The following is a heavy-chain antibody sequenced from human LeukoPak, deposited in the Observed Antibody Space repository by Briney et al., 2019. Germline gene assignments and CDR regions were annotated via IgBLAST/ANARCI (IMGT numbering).Heavy chain of an antibody. CDR1: GGSISSYY. J-gene: IGHJ5*02. CDR3: ARRYCINGVCYGFDP. D-gene: IGHD2-8*01. Sequence: SETLSLTCTVSGGSISSYYWSWIRQPPGKGLEWIGYIYTSGSTNYNPSLKSRVTISVDTSKNQFSLKLSSVTAADTAVYYCARRYCINGVCYGFDPWGQGTLVTVSS. CDR2: IYTSGST. V-gene: IGHV4-4*09.